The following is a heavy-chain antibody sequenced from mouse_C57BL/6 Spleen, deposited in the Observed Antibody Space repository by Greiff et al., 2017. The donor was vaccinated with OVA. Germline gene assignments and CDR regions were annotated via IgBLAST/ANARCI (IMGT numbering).Heavy chain of an antibody. V-gene: IGHV1-69*01. D-gene: IGHD4-1*01. CDR1: GYTFTSYW. Sequence: QVQLKQPGAELVMPGASVKLSCKASGYTFTSYWMHWVKQRPGQGLEWIGEIDPSDSYTNYNQKFKGKSTLTVDKSSSIAYMQLSSLTSEDSAVYYCARLGWDIAYWGQGTLVTVSA. CDR2: IDPSDSYT. CDR3: ARLGWDIAY. J-gene: IGHJ3*01.